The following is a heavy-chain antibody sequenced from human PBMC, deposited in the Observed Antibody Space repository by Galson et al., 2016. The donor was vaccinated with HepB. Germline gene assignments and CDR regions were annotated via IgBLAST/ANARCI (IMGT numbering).Heavy chain of an antibody. CDR3: ARFQSVPAYGMDV. CDR1: GFSLHTSAMC. J-gene: IGHJ6*02. Sequence: PALVKPTQTLTVPCTFSGFSLHTSAMCVSWVRQSPGKALERLALIDWDEHKYYRASLKTRLTLSKNTHKNQVVLKMTNMDPADTGTYDCARFQSVPAYGMDVWGQGTTVTVSS. V-gene: IGHV2-70*20. CDR2: IDWDEHK. D-gene: IGHD2-2*01.